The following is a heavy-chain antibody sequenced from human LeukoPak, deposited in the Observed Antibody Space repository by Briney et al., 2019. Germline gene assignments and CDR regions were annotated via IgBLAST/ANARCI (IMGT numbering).Heavy chain of an antibody. D-gene: IGHD2-15*01. Sequence: SETLSLTYAVSGYSISSGYYWGWIRQPPGKGLEWIGSIYHSGSTYYNPSLKSRVTISVDTSKNQFSLKLSSVTAADTAVYYCAREGGGYCSGGSCPYGMDVWGKGTTVTVSS. J-gene: IGHJ6*04. CDR1: GYSISSGYY. V-gene: IGHV4-38-2*01. CDR3: AREGGGYCSGGSCPYGMDV. CDR2: IYHSGST.